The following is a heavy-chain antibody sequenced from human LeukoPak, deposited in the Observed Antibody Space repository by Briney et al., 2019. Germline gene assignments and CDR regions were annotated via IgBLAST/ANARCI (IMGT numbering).Heavy chain of an antibody. D-gene: IGHD1-1*01. V-gene: IGHV4-4*09. CDR3: ARHRGTISGSYTYYYIDV. CDR2: IHTSGNT. Sequence: SETLSLTCTVSGDPIRDFYWSWIRQPPGKGLEWIGYIHTSGNTNYNPSLKSRVTMSVDTSRNLFSLKVNGVTAADTAEYYCARHRGTISGSYTYYYIDVWGGETTVLVS. CDR1: GDPIRDFY. J-gene: IGHJ6*03.